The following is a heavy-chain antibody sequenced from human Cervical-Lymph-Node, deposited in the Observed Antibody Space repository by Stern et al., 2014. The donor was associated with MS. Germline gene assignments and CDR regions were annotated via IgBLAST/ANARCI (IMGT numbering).Heavy chain of an antibody. J-gene: IGHJ4*02. CDR3: ARDLADYRYYFDS. CDR2: INPATGAT. D-gene: IGHD4-11*01. CDR1: GYTFTDYY. Sequence: QVQLVQSGTDVKKPGASAKVSCEASGYTFTDYYIHWVRQAPGQGLEWMGWINPATGATTYAQNFQGRFTMTRDTSITTAYMILSRLSSDDTAVYYCARDLADYRYYFDSWGPGTLVTVSS. V-gene: IGHV1-2*02.